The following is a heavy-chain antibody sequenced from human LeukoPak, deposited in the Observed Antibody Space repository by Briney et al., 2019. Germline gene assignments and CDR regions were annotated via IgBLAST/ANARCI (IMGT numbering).Heavy chain of an antibody. J-gene: IGHJ4*02. Sequence: PGGSLRLSCAASGFTLSGYWMTWVRQAPGKGLEWVANIKEDGSRKHDVDSVKDRFTISRDNAKNSLYLEMNSLRVEDTAVYYCARECIDGYYCSSGYDLWGQGTLVTVSS. V-gene: IGHV3-7*01. D-gene: IGHD3-22*01. CDR3: ARECIDGYYCSSGYDL. CDR1: GFTLSGYW. CDR2: IKEDGSRK.